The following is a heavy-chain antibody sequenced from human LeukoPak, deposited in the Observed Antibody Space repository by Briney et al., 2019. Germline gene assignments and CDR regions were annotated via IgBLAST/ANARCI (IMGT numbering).Heavy chain of an antibody. J-gene: IGHJ4*02. V-gene: IGHV3-48*03. CDR2: ISRTGDTI. D-gene: IGHD2-2*01. Sequence: PGGSLRLSCAASGFAFSTYAMNWVRQAPGKGLEWISYISRTGDTIYYADSVKGRFTISRDNAKNSLYPQMNSLRVEDTAVYYCASQDLVVVPAASHYFDYWGQGTLVTVSS. CDR1: GFAFSTYA. CDR3: ASQDLVVVPAASHYFDY.